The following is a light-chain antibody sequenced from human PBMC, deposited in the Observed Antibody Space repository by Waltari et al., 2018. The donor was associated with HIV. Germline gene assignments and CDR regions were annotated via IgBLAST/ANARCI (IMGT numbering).Light chain of an antibody. CDR3: QSYDDTTYV. J-gene: IGLJ1*01. V-gene: IGLV6-57*01. Sequence: NFMLTQPHSVSGSPGKTLVISCTRNGGSIGTFYVQWYRQRPGSSPTTLIFANDRRPSGVPERFSGFIDSSSNSASLFISGLKTEDEADYYCQSYDDTTYVFGTGTKVTVL. CDR1: GGSIGTFY. CDR2: AND.